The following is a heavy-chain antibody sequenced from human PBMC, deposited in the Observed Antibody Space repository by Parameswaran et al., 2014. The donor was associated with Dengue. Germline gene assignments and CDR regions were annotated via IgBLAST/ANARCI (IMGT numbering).Heavy chain of an antibody. Sequence: WVRQAPGQGLEWMGGIIPIFGTANYAQKFQGRVTITADKSTSTAYMELSSLRSEDTAVYYCASIGPHTYYYDSSGYYFMAYRGSMDVWGQGTTVTVSS. J-gene: IGHJ6*02. CDR3: ASIGPHTYYYDSSGYYFMAYRGSMDV. V-gene: IGHV1-69*06. CDR2: IIPIFGTA. D-gene: IGHD3-22*01.